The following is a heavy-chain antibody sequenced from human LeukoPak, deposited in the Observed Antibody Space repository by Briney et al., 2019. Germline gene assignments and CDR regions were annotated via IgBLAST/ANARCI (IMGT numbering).Heavy chain of an antibody. Sequence: SETLSLTCTVSGGSISSYYWSWIRQPPGKGLEWIGYIYYSGSTNYNPSLKSRVTISVDTSKNQFSLKLSSVTAADTAVYYCARIRSSISPFDYWGRGTLVTVSS. CDR1: GGSISSYY. D-gene: IGHD2-2*01. CDR2: IYYSGST. J-gene: IGHJ4*02. CDR3: ARIRSSISPFDY. V-gene: IGHV4-59*01.